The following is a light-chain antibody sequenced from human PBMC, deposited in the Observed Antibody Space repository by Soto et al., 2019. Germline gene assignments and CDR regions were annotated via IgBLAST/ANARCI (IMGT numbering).Light chain of an antibody. Sequence: DIQMTQCPSTLSASVGERVTITCRARQSVSNWLAWYQQKPGKAPKVLIYDVSSLESGVPSRFSGSGSGTEFILTISSLQPDDFATHFCQQYDSYSWTVGQGTKVDIK. CDR2: DVS. J-gene: IGKJ1*01. CDR1: QSVSNW. CDR3: QQYDSYSWT. V-gene: IGKV1-5*01.